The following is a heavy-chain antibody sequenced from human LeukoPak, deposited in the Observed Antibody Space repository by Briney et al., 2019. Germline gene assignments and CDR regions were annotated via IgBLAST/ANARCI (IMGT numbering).Heavy chain of an antibody. CDR2: ISAYNGNT. Sequence: ASVKVSCKASGYTFTSYGISWVRQAPGQGLEWMGWISAYNGNTNYAQKLQGRVTMTTDTSTSTAYMELSSLRSEDTAVYYCAADPVGADDAFDIWGQGTMVTVSS. CDR3: AADPVGADDAFDI. J-gene: IGHJ3*02. V-gene: IGHV1-18*01. D-gene: IGHD1-26*01. CDR1: GYTFTSYG.